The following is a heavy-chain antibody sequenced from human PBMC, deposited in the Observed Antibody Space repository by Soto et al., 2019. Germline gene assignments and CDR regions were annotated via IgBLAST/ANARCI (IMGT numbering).Heavy chain of an antibody. CDR1: GGSISGSY. D-gene: IGHD3-3*01. Sequence: WETLSLACSVSGGSISGSYRSWVRQSPGKGLEWLGYVYYTGSTNYSPSLRSRVSISVDTSKNEFSLRLSSVTAADTAVYFCSWSVPVPPTPIDYCGPGTQLTVSS. CDR2: VYYTGST. V-gene: IGHV4-59*01. CDR3: SWSVPVPPTPIDY. J-gene: IGHJ4*02.